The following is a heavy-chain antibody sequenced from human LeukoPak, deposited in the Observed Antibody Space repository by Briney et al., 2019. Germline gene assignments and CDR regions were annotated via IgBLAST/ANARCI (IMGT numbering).Heavy chain of an antibody. CDR3: ARGAWATRLGS. CDR1: GESLNSYY. J-gene: IGHJ4*02. CDR2: IYESGTT. Sequence: SETLSLTCAVYGESLNSYYWSWVRQPPGEGLEWIGEIYESGTTEFNPSLKSRVTISMVPSKQQFSLSLSSVTAADTAVYYCARGAWATRLGSWGLGTPVIVSS. V-gene: IGHV4-34*01. D-gene: IGHD2-15*01.